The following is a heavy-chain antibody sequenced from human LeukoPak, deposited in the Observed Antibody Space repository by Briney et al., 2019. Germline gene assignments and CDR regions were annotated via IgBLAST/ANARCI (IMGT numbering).Heavy chain of an antibody. CDR2: IRGSGSGM. D-gene: IGHD6-6*01. J-gene: IGHJ4*02. Sequence: PGGSLRLSCAASGFVFSDYSMNWVRQAPGKGLEWVANIRGSGSGMGYGSYYGDSVKGRFTISRDNAKNTLYLQMNSLRAEDTAVYYCAKGDVGYSSSHFDYWGQGTLVTVSS. V-gene: IGHV3-48*04. CDR3: AKGDVGYSSSHFDY. CDR1: GFVFSDYS.